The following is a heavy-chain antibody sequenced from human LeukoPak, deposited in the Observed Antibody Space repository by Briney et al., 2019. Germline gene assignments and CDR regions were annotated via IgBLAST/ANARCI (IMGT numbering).Heavy chain of an antibody. V-gene: IGHV3-48*03. CDR2: ITRSGSNI. J-gene: IGHJ4*02. D-gene: IGHD3-3*01. CDR1: QLIFSKYG. CDR3: ARLTIYDDTDY. Sequence: GGSLRLSCAGSQLIFSKYGLNWVRQSPGKGLEWISSITRSGSNIDYADSVRGRFTISRDNAKNSLFLHMNSLRVEDTAVYYCARLTIYDDTDYWGQGTLVTVSS.